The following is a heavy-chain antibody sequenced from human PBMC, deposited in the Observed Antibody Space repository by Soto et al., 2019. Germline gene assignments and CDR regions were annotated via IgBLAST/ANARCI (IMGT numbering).Heavy chain of an antibody. CDR2: IIPIVETP. D-gene: IGHD3-22*01. V-gene: IGHV1-69*13. J-gene: IGHJ5*02. CDR1: GGTFNSYD. Sequence: ASVKVSCKASGGTFNSYDINWVRQAPGQGLEWMGGIIPIVETPKYAQKFQGRDTITADESTNTVYMELSSLRSEDTAMYYCARLSRPNYYDTSGFFKDNWFDPWGQGTLVTVSS. CDR3: ARLSRPNYYDTSGFFKDNWFDP.